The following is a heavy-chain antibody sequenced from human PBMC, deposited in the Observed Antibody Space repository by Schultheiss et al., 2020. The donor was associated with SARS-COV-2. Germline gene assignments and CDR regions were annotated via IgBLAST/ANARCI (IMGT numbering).Heavy chain of an antibody. CDR1: GGSISSSSYY. CDR2: IYYSGST. CDR3: ARVGIAARPRERGYFDY. J-gene: IGHJ4*02. D-gene: IGHD6-6*01. V-gene: IGHV4-39*07. Sequence: SQTLSLTCTVSGGSISSSSYYWGWIRQPPGKGLEWIGSIYYSGSTYYNPSLKSRVTISVDTSKNQFSLRVRSVTAADTAVYYCARVGIAARPRERGYFDYWGQGTLVTVSS.